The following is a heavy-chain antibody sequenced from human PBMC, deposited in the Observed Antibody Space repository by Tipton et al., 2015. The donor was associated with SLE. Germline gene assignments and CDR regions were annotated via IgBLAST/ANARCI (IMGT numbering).Heavy chain of an antibody. J-gene: IGHJ4*02. V-gene: IGHV5-51*03. CDR1: GYSFTSNW. Sequence: QSGAEVKKPGESLKISCKGSGYSFTSNWIGWVRQLTGKGLEWMGIIYPGDSDATYSPSFQGQVTISADKSISTAYLQWSSLKASDTAMYYCAGQVPTTDFDYWGQGTLVTVSS. CDR2: IYPGDSDA. D-gene: IGHD1-26*01. CDR3: AGQVPTTDFDY.